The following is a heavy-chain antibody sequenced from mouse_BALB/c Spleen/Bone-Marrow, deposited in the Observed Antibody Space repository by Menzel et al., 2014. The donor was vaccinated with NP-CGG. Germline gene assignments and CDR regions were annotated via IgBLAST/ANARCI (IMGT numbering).Heavy chain of an antibody. Sequence: VKLMESGAELAKPGASVKMSCKASGYTFTSYWMHWVKQRPGQGLEWIGYINPSTGYTEYNQKFKDKATLTADKPSSTAYMQLSSLTSEDSAVYYCARPPYYYGSSYDAMDYWGQGTSVTVSS. V-gene: IGHV1-7*01. CDR1: GYTFTSYW. CDR2: INPSTGYT. J-gene: IGHJ4*01. CDR3: ARPPYYYGSSYDAMDY. D-gene: IGHD1-1*01.